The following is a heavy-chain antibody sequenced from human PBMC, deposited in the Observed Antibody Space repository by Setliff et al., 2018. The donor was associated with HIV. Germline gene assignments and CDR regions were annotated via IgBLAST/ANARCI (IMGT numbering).Heavy chain of an antibody. CDR1: GYTFTNFG. Sequence: ASVKVSCKASGYTFTNFGITWVRQAPGQGLEWMGWISGYNGNTKYVQKFQGRVTMTTDTSTRTAYMELRSLRSDDTAVYYCVRDESSYYDSSGYLVFDHWGQGTLVTVSS. CDR3: VRDESSYYDSSGYLVFDH. J-gene: IGHJ4*02. CDR2: ISGYNGNT. D-gene: IGHD3-22*01. V-gene: IGHV1-18*01.